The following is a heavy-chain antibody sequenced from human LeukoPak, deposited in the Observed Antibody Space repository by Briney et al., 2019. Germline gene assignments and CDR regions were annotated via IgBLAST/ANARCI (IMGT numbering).Heavy chain of an antibody. CDR3: TTGRGAGPVNFDY. CDR2: IKSRTDGETT. V-gene: IGHV3-15*01. J-gene: IGHJ4*02. D-gene: IGHD1-26*01. Sequence: PGGSLRLSCTAPGFTFTSVWMSSVRQAPGKGLEWVGRIKSRTDGETTDYAAPVKGRFSISRDDSENTLYLQMNSLKNEDTADYFCTTGRGAGPVNFDYWGQGSLVTVSS. CDR1: GFTFTSVW.